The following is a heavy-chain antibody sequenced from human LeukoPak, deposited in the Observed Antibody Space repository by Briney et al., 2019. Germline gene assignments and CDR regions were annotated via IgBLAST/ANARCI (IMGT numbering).Heavy chain of an antibody. CDR3: ARGLSIAVPGGSYYYYYMDV. J-gene: IGHJ6*03. Sequence: ASVKVSCKASGGTFSSYAFSWVRQAPGQGLKWMGRIIPMSAAANFAQKFQGRLTITADESTSTAYMELSSLRSEDTAVYYCARGLSIAVPGGSYYYYYMDVWGKGTTVTVSS. CDR2: IIPMSAAA. D-gene: IGHD6-6*01. CDR1: GGTFSSYA. V-gene: IGHV1-69*13.